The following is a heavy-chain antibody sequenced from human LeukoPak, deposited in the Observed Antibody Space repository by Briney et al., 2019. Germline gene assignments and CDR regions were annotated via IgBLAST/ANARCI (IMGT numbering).Heavy chain of an antibody. J-gene: IGHJ6*03. CDR3: ARDGADTVLVRAVPTRRYSYYYMDV. Sequence: QPGGSLRLSCAASGFTFSSYSMNWVRQAPGKGLEWVSYISSSSSTIYYADSVKGRFTISRDNAKNSLYLQMNSLRAEDTALYYCARDGADTVLVRAVPTRRYSYYYMDVWGKGTTVTVSS. D-gene: IGHD1-26*01. V-gene: IGHV3-48*01. CDR1: GFTFSSYS. CDR2: ISSSSSTI.